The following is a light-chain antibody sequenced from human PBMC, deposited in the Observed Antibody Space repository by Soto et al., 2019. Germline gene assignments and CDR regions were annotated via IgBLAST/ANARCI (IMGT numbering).Light chain of an antibody. CDR1: QSLNSL. J-gene: IGKJ1*01. Sequence: DIQMTQSPSTLSASVGDRVTNTCRASQSLNSLLAWYQQKPGRAPKLLIYDASTLESGVPSRFSGSGSGTEFALTISNLQTDDFATYYCQQYNSYSSWTFGQGTKVEIK. V-gene: IGKV1-5*01. CDR2: DAS. CDR3: QQYNSYSSWT.